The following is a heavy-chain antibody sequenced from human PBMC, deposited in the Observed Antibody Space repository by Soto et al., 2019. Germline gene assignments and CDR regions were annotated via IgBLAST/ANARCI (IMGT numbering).Heavy chain of an antibody. CDR2: IYYTGST. J-gene: IGHJ4*02. D-gene: IGHD6-19*01. CDR3: ARSGSGSGWL. Sequence: QVQLQESGPGLVKPSETLSLTCTVSGGSVSSGRFYWSWIRQPPGKGLEWIGYIYYTGSTKYNPSLRSRVTISVDTSKNQFSLKLTSVTAADTDVYYCARSGSGSGWLGGQGTLVTVSS. V-gene: IGHV4-61*01. CDR1: GGSVSSGRFY.